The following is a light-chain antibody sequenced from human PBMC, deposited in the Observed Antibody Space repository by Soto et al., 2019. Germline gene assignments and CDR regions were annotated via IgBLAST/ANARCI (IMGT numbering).Light chain of an antibody. Sequence: QSVLTQPASVSGSPGQSITISCTGTSSDIGGYNYVSWYQQHPGNAPKLIIYDVTNRPSGVSNRFSGSKSGDTASLTISGLLAEDEADYFCAAWGDRLNTWVFGGGTKLTVL. CDR1: SSDIGGYNY. CDR3: AAWGDRLNTWV. J-gene: IGLJ3*02. CDR2: DVT. V-gene: IGLV2-14*01.